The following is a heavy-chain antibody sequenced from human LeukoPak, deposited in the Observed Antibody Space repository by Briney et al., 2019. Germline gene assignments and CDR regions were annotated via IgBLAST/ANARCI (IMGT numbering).Heavy chain of an antibody. CDR3: ARDTDAVYSGSYKGYNWFDA. CDR1: EYSFTDYY. D-gene: IGHD1-26*01. V-gene: IGHV1-2*06. Sequence: ASVKVSCKASEYSFTDYYMHWVRQAPRQGLEWMGRINPNTGGTNYAQKFQGRVTLTRDMSISTAYMELSNLRSDDTAVYYCARDTDAVYSGSYKGYNWFDAWGQGTLVTVSS. J-gene: IGHJ5*02. CDR2: INPNTGGT.